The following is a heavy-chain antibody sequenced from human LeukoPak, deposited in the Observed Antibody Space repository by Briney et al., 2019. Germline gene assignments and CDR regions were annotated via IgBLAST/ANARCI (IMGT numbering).Heavy chain of an antibody. CDR2: GYYTGST. V-gene: IGHV4-39*01. J-gene: IGHJ4*02. CDR3: AIHKDDYDDYVWNY. D-gene: IGHD4-17*01. CDR1: GGSISSSSYY. Sequence: SETLSLTCTVSGGSISSSSYYWGWIRQPPGKGLEWIGSGYYTGSTYYNPSLKSRVTISVDTSNNQFSLKLSSVTAADTAMYYCAIHKDDYDDYVWNYWGQGTLVTVSS.